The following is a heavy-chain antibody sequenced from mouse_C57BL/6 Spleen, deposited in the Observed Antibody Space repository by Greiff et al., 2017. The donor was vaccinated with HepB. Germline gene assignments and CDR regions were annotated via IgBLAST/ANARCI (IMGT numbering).Heavy chain of an antibody. CDR1: GFNIKDYY. CDR2: IDPEDGDT. CDR3: TTGLTTVVRYFDV. Sequence: VQLQQSGAELVRPGASVKLSCTASGFNIKDYYMHWVKQRPEQGLEWIGRIDPEDGDTEYAPKFQGKATMTADTSSNTAYLQLSSLTSEDNAVYYCTTGLTTVVRYFDVWGTGTTVTVSS. V-gene: IGHV14-1*01. J-gene: IGHJ1*03. D-gene: IGHD1-1*01.